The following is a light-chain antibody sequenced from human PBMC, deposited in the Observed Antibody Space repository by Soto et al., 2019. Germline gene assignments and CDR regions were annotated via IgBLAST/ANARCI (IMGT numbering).Light chain of an antibody. J-gene: IGKJ2*01. CDR3: QQYDNWPYT. Sequence: EIVMTQSPATLSVSPEERATLSCRASQSVSNTLAWYQQKPGQAPRLLMYGASIRATGIPARFSGGGSGTQFTLTISSLQSEDFAVYYCQQYDNWPYTFGQGTKLEIK. V-gene: IGKV3-15*01. CDR1: QSVSNT. CDR2: GAS.